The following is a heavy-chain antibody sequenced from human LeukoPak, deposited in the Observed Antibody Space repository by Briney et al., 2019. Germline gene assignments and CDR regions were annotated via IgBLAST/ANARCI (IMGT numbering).Heavy chain of an antibody. Sequence: GESLKISCKGSGYNFTSHWISWVRQMPGKGLEWMGRLDPSDSYTNYSPSFQGHVTISADKSISTAYPQWSSLKASDTAMYYCAGLRDGSLDYWGQGTLVTVSS. V-gene: IGHV5-10-1*01. CDR1: GYNFTSHW. CDR3: AGLRDGSLDY. J-gene: IGHJ4*02. CDR2: LDPSDSYT.